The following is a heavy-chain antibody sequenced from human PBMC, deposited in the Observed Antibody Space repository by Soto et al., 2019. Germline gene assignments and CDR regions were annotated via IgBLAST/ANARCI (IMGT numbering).Heavy chain of an antibody. CDR2: IKRKIDGEAT. Sequence: AGGSLRLSCAASGFSFSNAWMNWVRQAPGKGLEWVGRIKRKIDGEATDYAGPVKGRFTVFRDDSKSALYLQMNSLKGDDTAVYYCTTGSVEGVWGQGTTVTVSS. CDR1: GFSFSNAW. CDR3: TTGSVEGV. D-gene: IGHD2-15*01. J-gene: IGHJ6*02. V-gene: IGHV3-15*07.